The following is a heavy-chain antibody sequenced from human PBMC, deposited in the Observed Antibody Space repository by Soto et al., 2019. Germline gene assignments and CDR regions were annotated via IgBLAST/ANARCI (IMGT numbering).Heavy chain of an antibody. CDR3: VKDPVSGGTGGAWFDY. CDR1: GFTFSSYA. J-gene: IGHJ4*02. CDR2: MTGNGGRI. V-gene: IGHV3-23*01. D-gene: IGHD2-8*02. Sequence: EVQLLESGGGLVQPGGSLRLSCAVSGFTFSSYAMTWVRQGPEKGLEWVSLMTGNGGRILYADSVKGRFTISRDNSQNTLYLQMNSLRLEDTAVYYCVKDPVSGGTGGAWFDYWGQGTLVTVSS.